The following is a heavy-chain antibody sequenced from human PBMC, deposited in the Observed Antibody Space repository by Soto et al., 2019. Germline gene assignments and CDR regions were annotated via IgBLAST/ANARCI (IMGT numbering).Heavy chain of an antibody. V-gene: IGHV5-10-1*01. Sequence: GESLKISCKGSGYSFTSYWISWVRQMPGKGLEWMGRIDPSDSYTNYSPSFQGHVTISADKSISTAYLQWSSLKASDTAMYYCASGGIAVAGTSPYYYYYYGMDVLGQGTTGTVSS. J-gene: IGHJ6*02. CDR2: IDPSDSYT. CDR1: GYSFTSYW. D-gene: IGHD6-19*01. CDR3: ASGGIAVAGTSPYYYYYYGMDV.